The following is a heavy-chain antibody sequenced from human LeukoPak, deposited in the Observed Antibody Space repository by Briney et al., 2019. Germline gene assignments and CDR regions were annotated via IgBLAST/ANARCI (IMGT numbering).Heavy chain of an antibody. CDR1: GGTFSSYA. Sequence: SVKVSCKASGGTFSSYAISWVRQAPGQGLEWMGGIIPIFGTANYAQKFQGRVTITADKSTSTAYMELSSLRSEDTAVYYCARDLKVLRYFGWLSQDYYYYGMDVWGKGTTVTVSS. CDR3: ARDLKVLRYFGWLSQDYYYYGMDV. V-gene: IGHV1-69*06. D-gene: IGHD3-9*01. J-gene: IGHJ6*04. CDR2: IIPIFGTA.